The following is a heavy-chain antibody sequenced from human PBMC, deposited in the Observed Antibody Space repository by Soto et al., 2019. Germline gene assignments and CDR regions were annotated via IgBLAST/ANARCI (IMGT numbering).Heavy chain of an antibody. CDR1: GGTFSSYA. V-gene: IGHV1-69*13. CDR2: IIPIFGTA. D-gene: IGHD4-4*01. CDR3: ARVVTPYNWFDP. Sequence: ASVKVSCKASGGTFSSYAISWVRQAPGQGLEWMGGIIPIFGTANYAQKFQGRVTITADESTSTAYMELSSLRSEDTAVYYCARVVTPYNWFDPWGQGTLVTVSS. J-gene: IGHJ5*02.